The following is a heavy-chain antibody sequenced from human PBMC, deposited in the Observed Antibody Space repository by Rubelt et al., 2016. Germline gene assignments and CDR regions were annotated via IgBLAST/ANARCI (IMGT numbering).Heavy chain of an antibody. J-gene: IGHJ4*02. CDR2: IYYSGST. Sequence: QVQLQESGPGLVKPSETLSLTCTVSGGSIRSYYWSWIRQPPGKGLEWIGYIYYSGSTNYNPSLKSRVTISIDTSKTQFSRKLRSVTAADTAVYYCARASSGSPRFGFDYWGQGTLVTVSS. CDR3: ARASSGSPRFGFDY. D-gene: IGHD6-25*01. CDR1: GGSIRSYY. V-gene: IGHV4-59*01.